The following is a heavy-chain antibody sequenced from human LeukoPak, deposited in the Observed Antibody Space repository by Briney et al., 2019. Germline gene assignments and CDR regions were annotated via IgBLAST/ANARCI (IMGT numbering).Heavy chain of an antibody. CDR1: GGSFSGYY. CDR3: ARLVGDSAGY. CDR2: IKHSGST. V-gene: IGHV4-34*01. J-gene: IGHJ4*02. D-gene: IGHD1-26*01. Sequence: SETLSLTCAVYGGSFSGYYWSWIRQPPGKGLEWIGEIKHSGSTNYNPSLKSRVTISVDTSKNQFSLKLSSVTAADTAVYYCARLVGDSAGYWGQGTLVTVSS.